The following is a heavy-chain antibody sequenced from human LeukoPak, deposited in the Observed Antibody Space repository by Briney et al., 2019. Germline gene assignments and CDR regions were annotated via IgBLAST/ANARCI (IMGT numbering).Heavy chain of an antibody. CDR1: DASISGYY. CDR2: IHFSGST. Sequence: SETLSLTCTGSDASISGYYWSWIRQPPGKGLEWIGSIHFSGSTNYNPSLRSRVTISVDTSKNQLSLKLSSVTAADTAVYYCARDLGGIYFDYWGQGTLVTVSS. V-gene: IGHV4-59*01. J-gene: IGHJ4*02. CDR3: ARDLGGIYFDY. D-gene: IGHD1-26*01.